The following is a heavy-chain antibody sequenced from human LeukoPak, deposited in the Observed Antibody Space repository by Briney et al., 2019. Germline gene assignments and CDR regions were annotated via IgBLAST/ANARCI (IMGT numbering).Heavy chain of an antibody. J-gene: IGHJ4*02. CDR1: GFIFSSYS. CDR3: ASEGPIAAPALDY. Sequence: GGSLRLSCAASGFIFSSYSMNWVRQAPGKGLEWVSYINSYSNTLYYADSVKGRFTISRDNAKNTLYLQMNSLRAEDTAVYYCASEGPIAAPALDYWGQGTLVTVSS. D-gene: IGHD6-13*01. V-gene: IGHV3-48*04. CDR2: INSYSNTL.